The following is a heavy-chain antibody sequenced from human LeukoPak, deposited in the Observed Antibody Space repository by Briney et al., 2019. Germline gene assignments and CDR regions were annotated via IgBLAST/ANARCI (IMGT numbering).Heavy chain of an antibody. D-gene: IGHD6-19*01. CDR3: ARFRMAGIDY. Sequence: SETLSLTCTVSGGSISSYYWSWIRQPPGKGLEWIGYIYYTGSTNYNPSLKSRVTMSADTSKNQFSLKLSSVTAADTAVYYCARFRMAGIDYWGLGTLVTVSS. J-gene: IGHJ4*02. V-gene: IGHV4-59*01. CDR1: GGSISSYY. CDR2: IYYTGST.